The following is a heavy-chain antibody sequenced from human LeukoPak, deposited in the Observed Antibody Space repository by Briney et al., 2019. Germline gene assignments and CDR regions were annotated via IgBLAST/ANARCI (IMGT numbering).Heavy chain of an antibody. V-gene: IGHV3-23*01. CDR1: GFTFSTHA. D-gene: IGHD1-26*01. Sequence: PGGSLRLSCAASGFTFSTHAMSWVRQAPGAGLDWVSSITDSGGSTYYADSVKGRFTISRDNSKNTLYLQMNSLRAEDTAVYYCTTSGNYFGDYWGQGTPVTVSS. J-gene: IGHJ4*02. CDR3: TTSGNYFGDY. CDR2: ITDSGGST.